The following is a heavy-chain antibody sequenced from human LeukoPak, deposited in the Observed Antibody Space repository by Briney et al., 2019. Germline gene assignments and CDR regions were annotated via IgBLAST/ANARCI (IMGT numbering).Heavy chain of an antibody. CDR1: GYTFTGYY. CDR3: ARGWYDFWSGYYGY. D-gene: IGHD3-3*01. J-gene: IGHJ4*02. V-gene: IGHV1-2*02. Sequence: GASVKVSCKASGYTFTGYYMHWVRQAPGQGLEWMGWINPNSGVTNYAQKFQGRVTMTRDTSISTAYMELSRLRSDDTDVYYCARGWYDFWSGYYGYWGQGTLVTVSS. CDR2: INPNSGVT.